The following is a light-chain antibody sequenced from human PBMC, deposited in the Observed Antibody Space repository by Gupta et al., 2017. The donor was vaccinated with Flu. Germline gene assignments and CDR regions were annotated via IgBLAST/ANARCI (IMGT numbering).Light chain of an antibody. Sequence: GTVTLTGASSTGRVTSGYHPNRLHQKPGQTPRTLSYSTGNRHSWTPARFSGSRLGGKAALTLSGAQAEDEAEYYCLLYHIYVGVFGGGTKLTVL. V-gene: IGLV7-43*01. CDR3: LLYHIYVGV. J-gene: IGLJ3*02. CDR1: TGRVTSGYH. CDR2: STG.